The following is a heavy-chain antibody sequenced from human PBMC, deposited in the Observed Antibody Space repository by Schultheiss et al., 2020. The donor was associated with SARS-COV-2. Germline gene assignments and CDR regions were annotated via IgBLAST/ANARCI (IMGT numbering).Heavy chain of an antibody. V-gene: IGHV3-33*08. Sequence: GGSLRLSCGASGFSFSSYGMHWVRQAPGKGLEWVAVIWYDGSNKYYADSVKGRFTISRDNAKNSLYLQMNSLRAEDTAVYYCARDLGGYDSVGYYYYYGMDVWGQGTTVTVSS. CDR1: GFSFSSYG. J-gene: IGHJ6*02. CDR3: ARDLGGYDSVGYYYYYGMDV. D-gene: IGHD5-12*01. CDR2: IWYDGSNK.